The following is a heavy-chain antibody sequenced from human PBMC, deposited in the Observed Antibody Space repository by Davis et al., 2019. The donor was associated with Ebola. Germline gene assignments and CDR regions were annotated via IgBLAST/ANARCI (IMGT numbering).Heavy chain of an antibody. CDR1: GYTFTSYA. CDR2: ISAYNGNT. J-gene: IGHJ6*02. V-gene: IGHV1-18*01. D-gene: IGHD3-10*01. Sequence: ASVQVSCKASGYTFTSYAISWVRQAPGQGLEWMGWISAYNGNTNYAQKLQGRVTMTTDTSTHTPYMELRSLRYDDTAVYYSARDNGGRSPHYYYNYYGMDVWGQGTTVTVSS. CDR3: ARDNGGRSPHYYYNYYGMDV.